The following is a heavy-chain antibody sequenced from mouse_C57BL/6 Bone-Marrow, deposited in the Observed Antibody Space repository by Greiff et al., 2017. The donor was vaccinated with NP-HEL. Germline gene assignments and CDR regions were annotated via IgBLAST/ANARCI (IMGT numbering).Heavy chain of an antibody. D-gene: IGHD6-2*01. CDR2: INPYNGDT. Sequence: VQLKQSGPELVKPGDSVKISCKASGYSFTGYFMNWVLQSHGKSLEWIGRINPYNGDTYYNQKFKGKATLTVDKSSITVHMELRSLTSEDSAVYYCARGLPWFAYWGQGTLVTVTA. CDR3: ARGLPWFAY. CDR1: GYSFTGYF. V-gene: IGHV1-20*01. J-gene: IGHJ3*01.